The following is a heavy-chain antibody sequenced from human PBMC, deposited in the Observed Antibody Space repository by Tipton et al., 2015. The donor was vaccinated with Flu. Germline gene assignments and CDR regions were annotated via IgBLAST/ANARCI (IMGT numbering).Heavy chain of an antibody. V-gene: IGHV3-30*03. CDR2: ISYDGNIK. CDR3: ARDSGYDYHYVMGV. Sequence: SLRLSCAASGFTFDTYAMHWVRQAPGKGLEWVAVISYDGNIKYYGDSVKGRFTISRDDSRNMLYLQVNSLRAEVTAVYYCARDSGYDYHYVMGVWGQGTTVTVSS. D-gene: IGHD6-19*01. CDR1: GFTFDTYA. J-gene: IGHJ6*02.